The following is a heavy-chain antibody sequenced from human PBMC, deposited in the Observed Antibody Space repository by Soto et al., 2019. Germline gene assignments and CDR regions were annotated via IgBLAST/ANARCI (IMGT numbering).Heavy chain of an antibody. CDR2: INPSGGST. CDR3: ARSGEPWTTVTHFDY. V-gene: IGHV1-46*03. D-gene: IGHD4-4*01. J-gene: IGHJ4*02. Sequence: ASVKVSCKASGHTFTSYYMHWVRQAPGQGLEWMGIINPSGGSTSYAQKFQGRVTMTRDTSTSTVYMELSSLRSEDTAVYYCARSGEPWTTVTHFDYWGQGTLVTSPQ. CDR1: GHTFTSYY.